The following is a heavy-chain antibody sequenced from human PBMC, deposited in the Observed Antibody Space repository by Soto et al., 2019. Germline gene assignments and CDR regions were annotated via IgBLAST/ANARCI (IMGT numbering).Heavy chain of an antibody. J-gene: IGHJ4*02. CDR2: INHSGST. Sequence: QVQLQQWGAGLLKPSDTLSLTCAVYGGSFSGYYRSWIRQPPGQGLEWIGEINHSGSTNYNPSLKSRVTISVDTSKNQGSLKLSSVTAADTAVYDCARGWRTIFGTFHYCGQGTLITVSS. V-gene: IGHV4-34*01. CDR3: ARGWRTIFGTFHY. CDR1: GGSFSGYY. D-gene: IGHD3-3*01.